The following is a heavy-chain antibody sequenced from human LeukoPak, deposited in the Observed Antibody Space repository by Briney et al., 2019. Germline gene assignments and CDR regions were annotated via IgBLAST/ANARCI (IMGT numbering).Heavy chain of an antibody. Sequence: GGSLRLSCAASGFTFSSYSMNWVRQAPGKRLEWVSSISSFSNYIYYADSVKGRFTISRDNAKNSLFLHMNSLRAEDTAVYYCARRVATARDAFDIWGQGTMVTVSS. D-gene: IGHD5-12*01. J-gene: IGHJ3*02. CDR2: ISSFSNYI. CDR1: GFTFSSYS. CDR3: ARRVATARDAFDI. V-gene: IGHV3-21*01.